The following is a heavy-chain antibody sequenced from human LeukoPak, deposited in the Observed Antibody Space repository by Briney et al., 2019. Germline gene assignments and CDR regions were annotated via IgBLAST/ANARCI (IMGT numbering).Heavy chain of an antibody. J-gene: IGHJ3*02. V-gene: IGHV3-48*04. CDR2: ISTSSSTI. Sequence: PGGSLRLSCAASGFTFSTYSMNWVRQAPGKGLDWVSYISTSSSTIYYADSVKGRFTISRDNAKNSLSLEMNSLRAEDTAVYYCARAHELAAFDIWGQGTMVTVSS. D-gene: IGHD1-1*01. CDR1: GFTFSTYS. CDR3: ARAHELAAFDI.